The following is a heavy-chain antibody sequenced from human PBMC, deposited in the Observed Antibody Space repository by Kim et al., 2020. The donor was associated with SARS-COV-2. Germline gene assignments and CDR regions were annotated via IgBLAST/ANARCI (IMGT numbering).Heavy chain of an antibody. CDR3: AKEYDSLPQSHYSL. CDR1: GFRFSDYS. CDR2: IRPRGGSA. Sequence: GGSLRLSCAASGFRFSDYSMSGVRQAPGKGLVWVSLIRPRGGSASYADSIQGRFTFSRDDSMTTLYLQMRGLRSEDTAVYYCAKEYDSLPQSHYSLWGQGFVVTVSS. V-gene: IGHV3-23*01. D-gene: IGHD3-22*01. J-gene: IGHJ4*02.